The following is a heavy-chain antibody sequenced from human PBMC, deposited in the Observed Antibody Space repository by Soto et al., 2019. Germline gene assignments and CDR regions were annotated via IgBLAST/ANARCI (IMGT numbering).Heavy chain of an antibody. J-gene: IGHJ3*02. D-gene: IGHD3-3*01. CDR2: IRSKANSYAT. CDR3: TKSGYLAGFDI. V-gene: IGHV3-73*01. Sequence: EVQLVESGGGLVQPGGSLKLSCAASGFTFSGSAMHWVRQASGKGLEWVGRIRSKANSYATAYAASVEGRFTISRDDSKNTAYLQMNSLKTEDTAVYYCTKSGYLAGFDIWGQGTMVTVSS. CDR1: GFTFSGSA.